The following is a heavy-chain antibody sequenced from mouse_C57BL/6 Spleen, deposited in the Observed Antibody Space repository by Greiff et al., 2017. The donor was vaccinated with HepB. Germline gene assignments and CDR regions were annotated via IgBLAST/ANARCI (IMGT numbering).Heavy chain of an antibody. J-gene: IGHJ4*01. D-gene: IGHD2-3*01. V-gene: IGHV1-80*01. CDR3: ARSRHGYSPYYAMDY. Sequence: QVQLQQSGAELVKPGASVKISCKASGYAFSSYWMNWVKQRPGKGLEWIGQIYPGDGDTNYNGKFKGKATLTADKSSSTAYMQLSSLTSEDSAVYFCARSRHGYSPYYAMDYWGQGTSVTVSS. CDR1: GYAFSSYW. CDR2: IYPGDGDT.